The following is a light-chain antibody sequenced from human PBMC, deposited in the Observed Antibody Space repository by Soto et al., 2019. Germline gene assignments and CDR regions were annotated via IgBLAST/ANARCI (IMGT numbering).Light chain of an antibody. J-gene: IGKJ4*01. V-gene: IGKV1-9*01. CDR3: QQLDTYPLT. CDR2: AAS. Sequence: DIRLTQSPSFLSASVGDRVTITCRASQGISSYLAWYQQKPGKAPNLLIYAASTLQTGVPSRFSGSGSGTDFTLTINSLQPEDSATYHCQQLDTYPLTFGGGTTVEIK. CDR1: QGISSY.